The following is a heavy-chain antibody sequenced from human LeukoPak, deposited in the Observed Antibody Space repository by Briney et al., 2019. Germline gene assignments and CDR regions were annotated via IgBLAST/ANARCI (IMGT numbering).Heavy chain of an antibody. D-gene: IGHD6-13*01. V-gene: IGHV4-61*01. Sequence: PSETLSLTCTVSGGSVSSGSYYWSWIRQPPGKGLEWIGYIYYSGSTNYNPSLKSRVTISVDTSKNQFSLKLSSVTATDTAVYYCVREPAQHLAPLDWYFDLWGRGTLVTVSS. CDR1: GGSVSSGSYY. CDR2: IYYSGST. J-gene: IGHJ2*01. CDR3: VREPAQHLAPLDWYFDL.